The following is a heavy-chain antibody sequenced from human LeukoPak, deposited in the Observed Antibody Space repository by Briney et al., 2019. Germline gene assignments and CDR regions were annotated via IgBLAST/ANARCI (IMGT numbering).Heavy chain of an antibody. CDR3: ARGSWLIGEVVDY. J-gene: IGHJ4*02. D-gene: IGHD3-10*01. Sequence: SQTLSLTCTVSGGSISSGGYYWSWIRQHPGKGLEWIGYIYYSGSTYYNPSLKSRVTISVDTSKNQFSLKLSSVTAADTAVYYCARGSWLIGEVVDYWGQGTLVTVSS. V-gene: IGHV4-31*03. CDR2: IYYSGST. CDR1: GGSISSGGYY.